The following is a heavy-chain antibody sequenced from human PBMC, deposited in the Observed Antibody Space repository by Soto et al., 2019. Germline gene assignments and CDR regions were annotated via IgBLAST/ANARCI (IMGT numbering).Heavy chain of an antibody. CDR1: VWGISVDV. D-gene: IGHD3-16*01. J-gene: IGHJ6*02. CDR3: ARGGEVSYSYGMDV. V-gene: IGHV1-69*01. CDR2: LLPLFGTA. Sequence: XVKRDCKGAVWGISVDVGGCGRHAPAQGLEWKGGLLPLFGTATYAQQFHGRVTITADESTSTAYLELSSLRSEDTAVYYCARGGEVSYSYGMDVWGPGTPVTVSS.